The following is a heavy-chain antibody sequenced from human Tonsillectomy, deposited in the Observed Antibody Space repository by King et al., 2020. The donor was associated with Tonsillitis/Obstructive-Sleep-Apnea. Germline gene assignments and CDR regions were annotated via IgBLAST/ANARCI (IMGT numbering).Heavy chain of an antibody. CDR3: AREGGITGISSWFDP. V-gene: IGHV4-59*01. J-gene: IGHJ5*02. CDR1: GGSISSYY. D-gene: IGHD1-20*01. Sequence: HVQLQESGPGLVKPSETLSLTCTVSGGSISSYYWSWIRQPPGKGLEWIGYIYYSGSTNYNPSLKSRVTISVETSKNQFSLKLSSVTAADTAVYYCAREGGITGISSWFDPWGQGTLVTVSS. CDR2: IYYSGST.